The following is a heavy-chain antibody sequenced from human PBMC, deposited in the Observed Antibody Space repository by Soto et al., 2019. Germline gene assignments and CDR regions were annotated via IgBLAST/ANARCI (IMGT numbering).Heavy chain of an antibody. J-gene: IGHJ6*02. V-gene: IGHV1-2*04. CDR3: ATGGWFDYYYGMDV. Sequence: QVQLVQSGAEVKKPGASVKVSCKASGYTFTGYYMHWVRQAPGQGLEWMGWINPNSGGTNYAQQFQGWVTMTRDTSISTAYMELSRLRSDDTAVYYCATGGWFDYYYGMDVWGQGTTVTVSS. D-gene: IGHD3-10*01. CDR1: GYTFTGYY. CDR2: INPNSGGT.